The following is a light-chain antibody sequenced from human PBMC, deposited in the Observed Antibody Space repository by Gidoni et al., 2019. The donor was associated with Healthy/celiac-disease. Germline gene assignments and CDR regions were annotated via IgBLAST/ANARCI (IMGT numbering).Light chain of an antibody. V-gene: IGKV2-28*01. Sequence: DIVMTQSPLSLPVTPGEPASISCRSSQSLLHSNGYNYSDWYLQKPGQSPQLLIYLGSNRASGGPDRFSGSGSGTDFTLKISRVEAEDVGVYYCMQALQTPPYTFGQGTKLEIK. CDR3: MQALQTPPYT. CDR2: LGS. CDR1: QSLLHSNGYNY. J-gene: IGKJ2*01.